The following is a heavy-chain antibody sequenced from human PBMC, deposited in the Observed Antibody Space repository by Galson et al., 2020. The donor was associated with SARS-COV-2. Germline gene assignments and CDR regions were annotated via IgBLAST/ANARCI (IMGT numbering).Heavy chain of an antibody. CDR3: AREFPEGATSVDY. J-gene: IGHJ4*02. V-gene: IGHV2-70*11. CDR2: IDWDDDK. Sequence: ESGPTLVKPTQTIRLTCTFSGFSLSTSGMCVSWIRQPPGKALEWLARIDWDDDKYYSTSLKPRLTISKDTPGNQVVLTMTNMDPMDTATYYCAREFPEGATSVDYWGQGTLVTVSS. CDR1: GFSLSTSGMC. D-gene: IGHD3-10*01.